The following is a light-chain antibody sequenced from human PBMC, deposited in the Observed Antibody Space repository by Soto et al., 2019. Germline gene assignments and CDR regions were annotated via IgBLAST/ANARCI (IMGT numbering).Light chain of an antibody. V-gene: IGKV3-11*01. CDR2: DTF. J-gene: IGKJ1*01. Sequence: EIVLTQSPATLSLSPGERATLSCRASQSVSNYLTWYQQKPGQAPRLLVYDTFNRANGIPARFSGSGSDTDFTLTISSLETEDFAVYYCQQRAGWPRTFGQGTKVDI. CDR3: QQRAGWPRT. CDR1: QSVSNY.